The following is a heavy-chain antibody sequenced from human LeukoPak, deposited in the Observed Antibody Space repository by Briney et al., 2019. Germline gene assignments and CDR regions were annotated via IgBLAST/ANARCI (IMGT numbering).Heavy chain of an antibody. J-gene: IGHJ5*02. CDR2: IYYTGST. V-gene: IGHV4-59*08. D-gene: IGHD1-26*01. CDR1: GGSISNYY. CDR3: ASLKWELLS. Sequence: SETLSLTCAVSGGSISNYYWTWIRQPPGKGLEWIGYIYYTGSTNYNPSLKSRVTISVDTSKNQFSLKLSSMTAADTAVYYCASLKWELLSWGQGTLVTVSS.